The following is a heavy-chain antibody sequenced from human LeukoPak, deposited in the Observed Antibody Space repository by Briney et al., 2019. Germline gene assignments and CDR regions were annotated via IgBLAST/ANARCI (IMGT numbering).Heavy chain of an antibody. D-gene: IGHD3-22*01. V-gene: IGHV4-59*01. CDR1: GSSISSYY. CDR3: ARGRDSSGYYADY. Sequence: SETLSLTCTVSGSSISSYYWSWIRQPPGKGLEWIGYIYYSGSTNYNPSLKSRVTISVDTSKNQFSLKLNSVTAADTAVYYCARGRDSSGYYADYWGQGTLVTVSS. CDR2: IYYSGST. J-gene: IGHJ4*02.